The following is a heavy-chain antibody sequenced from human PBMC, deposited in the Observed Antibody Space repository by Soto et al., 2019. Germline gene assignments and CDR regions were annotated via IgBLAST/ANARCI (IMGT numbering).Heavy chain of an antibody. Sequence: PSETLSLTCTVSGVSISSGGYYWSWIRQHPGKGLEWIGYIYYSGSTYYNPSLKSRVTISVDTSKNQFSLKLSSVTAADTAVYYCARHYGSGPRPVYWGQGTLVTVSS. J-gene: IGHJ4*02. CDR2: IYYSGST. CDR1: GVSISSGGYY. CDR3: ARHYGSGPRPVY. V-gene: IGHV4-31*03. D-gene: IGHD3-10*01.